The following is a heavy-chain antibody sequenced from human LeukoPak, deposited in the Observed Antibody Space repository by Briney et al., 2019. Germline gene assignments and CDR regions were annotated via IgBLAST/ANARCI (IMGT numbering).Heavy chain of an antibody. Sequence: SETLSLTCTVSGGSISSYYWSWIRQPPGKGLEWIGYIYYSGSTNYNPSLKSRVTISVDTSKNQFSLKLSSVTAADTAVYYCARADYIVGPLGWSDPWGQGTLVTVSS. V-gene: IGHV4-59*01. D-gene: IGHD1-26*01. J-gene: IGHJ5*02. CDR1: GGSISSYY. CDR2: IYYSGST. CDR3: ARADYIVGPLGWSDP.